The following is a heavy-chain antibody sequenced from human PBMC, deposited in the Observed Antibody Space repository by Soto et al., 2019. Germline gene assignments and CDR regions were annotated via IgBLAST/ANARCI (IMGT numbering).Heavy chain of an antibody. D-gene: IGHD6-19*01. CDR2: IIPIFGTA. Sequence: PVKVRWKESGGRIGSSAIWWLRQANGQGLEWMGGIIPIFGTANYAQKFQGRVTITADESTSTAYMELSSLRSEDTAVYYCARGKQWLVQGWFDPWGQGTLVTGSS. CDR3: ARGKQWLVQGWFDP. CDR1: GGRIGSSA. V-gene: IGHV1-69*13. J-gene: IGHJ5*02.